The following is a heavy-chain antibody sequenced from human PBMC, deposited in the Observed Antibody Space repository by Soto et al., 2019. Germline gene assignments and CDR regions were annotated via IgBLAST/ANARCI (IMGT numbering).Heavy chain of an antibody. J-gene: IGHJ4*02. CDR2: ATGSGRNT. D-gene: IGHD3-10*01. CDR3: ARDRCGTGYFDY. Sequence: EVQLLKSGGGFVQPGGSLRLSCAASGFSFSTYTMTWVRQSPGRELEWVSTATGSGRNTHYADFVKGRFTISRDNSMNALFLLINSVSDEGTAFYYCARDRCGTGYFDYWGRGTLVTVAS. V-gene: IGHV3-23*01. CDR1: GFSFSTYT.